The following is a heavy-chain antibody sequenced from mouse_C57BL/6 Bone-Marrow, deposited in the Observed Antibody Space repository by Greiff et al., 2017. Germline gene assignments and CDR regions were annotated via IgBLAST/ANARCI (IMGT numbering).Heavy chain of an antibody. J-gene: IGHJ2*01. CDR1: GYTFTSYW. V-gene: IGHV1-64*01. D-gene: IGHD2-3*01. Sequence: QVQLQQPGAELVKPGASVKLSCKASGYTFTSYWMHWVKQRPGQGLEWIGMIHPNSGSTNYNEKFKSKATLTVDKSSSTAYMQLSSLTSEYSAGYDWARVDGLYYFDYGGQGTTLTVSS. CDR2: IHPNSGST. CDR3: ARVDGLYYFDY.